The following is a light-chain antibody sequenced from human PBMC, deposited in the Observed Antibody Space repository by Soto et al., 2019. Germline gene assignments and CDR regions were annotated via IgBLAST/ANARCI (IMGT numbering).Light chain of an antibody. CDR3: ILDTGSRAYV. J-gene: IGLJ1*01. V-gene: IGLV2-14*01. Sequence: QSALTQPASVSGSPGQSITISCTGTSSDVGGYNYVSWYQQQSGKAPKLMIHEVSNRPSGVSNRFSGSKSGNTASLTISGLQAEDEADYYCILDTGSRAYVFGIGTKVTVL. CDR1: SSDVGGYNY. CDR2: EVS.